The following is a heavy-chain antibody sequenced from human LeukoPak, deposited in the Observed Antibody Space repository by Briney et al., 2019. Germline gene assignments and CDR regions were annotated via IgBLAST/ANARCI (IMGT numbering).Heavy chain of an antibody. Sequence: GGSLRLSCAASGFTFSSYAMSWVRQAPGKGLEWVSAISGSGGSTYYADSVKGRFTISRDNAKNSLYLQMNSLRAEDTAVYYCARDFCSGGSCSGDYWGQGTLVTVSS. CDR3: ARDFCSGGSCSGDY. D-gene: IGHD2-15*01. CDR2: ISGSGGST. V-gene: IGHV3-23*01. J-gene: IGHJ4*02. CDR1: GFTFSSYA.